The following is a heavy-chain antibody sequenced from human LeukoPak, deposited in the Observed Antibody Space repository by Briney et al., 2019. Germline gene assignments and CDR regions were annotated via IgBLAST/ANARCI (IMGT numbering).Heavy chain of an antibody. Sequence: GGSLRLSCAASGFIFSTYGMYWVRQAPGKGLEWVAVISYDGSNKYYADSVKGRFTISRDNSKNTLYLQMNSLRAEDTAVYYCAKESPDYGDYVGLYYYYYMDVWGKGTTVTVSS. CDR2: ISYDGSNK. CDR1: GFIFSTYG. V-gene: IGHV3-30*18. CDR3: AKESPDYGDYVGLYYYYYMDV. J-gene: IGHJ6*03. D-gene: IGHD4-17*01.